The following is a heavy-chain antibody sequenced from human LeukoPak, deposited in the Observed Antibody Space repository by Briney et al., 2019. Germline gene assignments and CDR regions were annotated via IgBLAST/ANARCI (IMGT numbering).Heavy chain of an antibody. CDR2: ISYDGSNK. CDR3: AKDGPGASHYYDFWSGYHPKNYYYGMDV. Sequence: GGSLRLSCAASVFTFSSYGMHWVRQAPGKGLEWVAVISYDGSNKYYADSVKGRFTISRDNSKNTLYLQMNSLRAEDTAVYYCAKDGPGASHYYDFWSGYHPKNYYYGMDVWGQGTTVTVSS. D-gene: IGHD3-3*01. V-gene: IGHV3-30*18. J-gene: IGHJ6*02. CDR1: VFTFSSYG.